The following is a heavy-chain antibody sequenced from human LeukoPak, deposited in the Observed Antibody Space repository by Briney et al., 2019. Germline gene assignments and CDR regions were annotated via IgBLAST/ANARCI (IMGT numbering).Heavy chain of an antibody. J-gene: IGHJ4*02. D-gene: IGHD3-16*02. V-gene: IGHV1-69*13. CDR1: GGTFSSYA. Sequence: SVKVSCKASGGTFSSYAISWVRQAPGQGLEWMGGIIPIFGTANYAQKFQGRVTITADESTSTAYMELSSLRSEDTAVYYCAREDVWGSYRFNYFDYWGQGTLVTVSS. CDR2: IIPIFGTA. CDR3: AREDVWGSYRFNYFDY.